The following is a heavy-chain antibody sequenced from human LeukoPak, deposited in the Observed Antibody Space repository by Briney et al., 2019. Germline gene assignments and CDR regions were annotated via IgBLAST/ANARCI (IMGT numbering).Heavy chain of an antibody. CDR3: AKDRPNYYGSNGHYYKLNGDC. CDR1: GFTFSSYA. J-gene: IGHJ4*02. CDR2: ITSSGAAT. Sequence: GGSLRLSCAASGFTFSSYAMSWFGQAPGRGLGWVSSITSSGAATYYADSVKGRFTISRDNSDNTLYLQMNSLRAEDTAVYYCAKDRPNYYGSNGHYYKLNGDCWGQGTLVTVSS. D-gene: IGHD3-22*01. V-gene: IGHV3-23*01.